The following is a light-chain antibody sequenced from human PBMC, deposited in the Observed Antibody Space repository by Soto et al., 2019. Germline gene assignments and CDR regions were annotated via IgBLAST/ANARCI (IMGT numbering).Light chain of an antibody. V-gene: IGKV3-15*01. CDR1: QNVGID. Sequence: IVMTQSPATLSVSTGERATLSCRASQNVGIDLAWFQQKPGQAPRILIYGKSIRATGIPDRFSASGSGTELNLTINRLQSEDFAVYYCQQCNDWPLTFGGGTKVDIK. CDR3: QQCNDWPLT. CDR2: GKS. J-gene: IGKJ4*01.